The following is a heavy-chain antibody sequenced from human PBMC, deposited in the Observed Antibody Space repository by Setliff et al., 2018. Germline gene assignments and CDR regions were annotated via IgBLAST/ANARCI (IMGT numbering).Heavy chain of an antibody. V-gene: IGHV3-30*02. J-gene: IGHJ4*02. CDR1: GFTFSTYG. D-gene: IGHD6-13*01. CDR3: AKVKKQLIRGSGLDY. CDR2: IRFDGTYT. Sequence: AGGSLSLSCAASGFTFSTYGMHWVRQAPGKGLDWVAFIRFDGTYTQYSDSVKGRLTISRDNSKNMLYLQMNSLSTDDTAVYYCAKVKKQLIRGSGLDYWGQGTLVTVSS.